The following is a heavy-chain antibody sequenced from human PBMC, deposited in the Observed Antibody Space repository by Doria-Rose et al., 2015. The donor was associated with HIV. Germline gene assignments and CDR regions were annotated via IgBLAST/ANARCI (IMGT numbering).Heavy chain of an antibody. V-gene: IGHV2-26*01. Sequence: QITLKESGPVLVKLTETLTLTCTVSGVSLSSPGMGVSWIRQPPGKALEWLANIFSDDERSYKTSLKSRLTISRCTSKSQVVLTMTDMDPVDTATYYCARIKSSRWYHKYYFDFWGQGTLVIVSA. CDR1: GVSLSSPGMG. J-gene: IGHJ4*02. CDR2: IFSDDER. D-gene: IGHD6-13*01. CDR3: ARIKSSRWYHKYYFDF.